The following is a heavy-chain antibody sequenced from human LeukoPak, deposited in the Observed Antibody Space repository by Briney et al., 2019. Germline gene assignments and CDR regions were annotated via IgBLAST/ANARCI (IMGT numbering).Heavy chain of an antibody. CDR3: VLGYYDSSGYYW. CDR2: ISSSSSYI. V-gene: IGHV3-21*01. J-gene: IGHJ4*02. D-gene: IGHD3-22*01. Sequence: GGSLRLSCAAPGFTFSSYSMNWVRQAPGKGLEWVSSISSSSSYIYYADSVKGRFTISRDNAKNSLYLQMNSLRAEDTAVYYCVLGYYDSSGYYWWGQGTLVTVSS. CDR1: GFTFSSYS.